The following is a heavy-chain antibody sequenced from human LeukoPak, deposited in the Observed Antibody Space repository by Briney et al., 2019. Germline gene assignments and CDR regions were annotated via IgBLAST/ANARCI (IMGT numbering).Heavy chain of an antibody. Sequence: ASVKVSCKASGYTFTSYGISWVRQAPGQGLEWMGWISAYNGNTNYAQKFQGRLTMTADTSTLTAYMELRSLRSDDTAVYYCAREGYDGDRTFDYWGQGTLVTVSS. CDR3: AREGYDGDRTFDY. V-gene: IGHV1-18*01. CDR2: ISAYNGNT. J-gene: IGHJ4*02. D-gene: IGHD5-12*01. CDR1: GYTFTSYG.